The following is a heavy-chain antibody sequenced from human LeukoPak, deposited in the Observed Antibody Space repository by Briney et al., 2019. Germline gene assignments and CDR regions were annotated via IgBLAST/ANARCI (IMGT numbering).Heavy chain of an antibody. V-gene: IGHV3-48*04. D-gene: IGHD3-10*01. CDR2: ISSSSITI. CDR1: GFTFSTYT. CDR3: AKFGWGSHGFDI. J-gene: IGHJ3*02. Sequence: PGGSLRLSCAASGFTFSTYTMTWVRQAPGKGLEWISYISSSSITIYHADSVRGRFTISRDNAKNSLYLQMNSLRAEDTAVYYCAKFGWGSHGFDIWGQGTMVTVSS.